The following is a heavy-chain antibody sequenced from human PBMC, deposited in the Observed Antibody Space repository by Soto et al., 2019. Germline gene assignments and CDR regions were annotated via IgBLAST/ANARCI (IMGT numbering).Heavy chain of an antibody. D-gene: IGHD3-9*01. CDR2: INSDGSST. J-gene: IGHJ6*02. CDR1: GFTFSSYW. Sequence: GGPLRLSCAASGFTFSSYWMHWVRQAPGKGLVWVSRINSDGSSTSYADSVKGRFTISRDNAKNTLYLQMNSLRAEDTAVYYCARKKGSRYFDLGCVLAFCGQGTTVTVSS. CDR3: ARKKGSRYFDLGCVLAF. V-gene: IGHV3-74*01.